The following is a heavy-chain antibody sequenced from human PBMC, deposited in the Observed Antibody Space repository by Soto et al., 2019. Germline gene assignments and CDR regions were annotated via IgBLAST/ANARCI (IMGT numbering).Heavy chain of an antibody. CDR1: GYTFTGYY. CDR3: ARGVYSSSRGYNWFDP. J-gene: IGHJ5*02. Sequence: ASVKVSCKASGYTFTGYYMHWVRQAPGQGLEWMGWMNPNSGNTGYAQKFQGRVTMTRNTSISTAYMELSSLRSEDTAVYYCARGVYSSSRGYNWFDPWGKGTLVPVSS. D-gene: IGHD6-13*01. CDR2: MNPNSGNT. V-gene: IGHV1-8*02.